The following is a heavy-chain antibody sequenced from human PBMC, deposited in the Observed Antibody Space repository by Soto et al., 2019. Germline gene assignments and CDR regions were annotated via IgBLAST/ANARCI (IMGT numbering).Heavy chain of an antibody. CDR2: MSFDGTR. Sequence: GGSLRLSGAASGFTFSNYAMHWVRQAPGKGLEWVAAMSFDGTRYYADSVKGRSTISRDSARNTVFLQTSGLRVDDTALYYCTRGRPLPSMNPGDETLDIFGQGTMVTFSS. V-gene: IGHV3-30*03. CDR3: TRGRPLPSMNPGDETLDI. D-gene: IGHD3-16*01. CDR1: GFTFSNYA. J-gene: IGHJ3*02.